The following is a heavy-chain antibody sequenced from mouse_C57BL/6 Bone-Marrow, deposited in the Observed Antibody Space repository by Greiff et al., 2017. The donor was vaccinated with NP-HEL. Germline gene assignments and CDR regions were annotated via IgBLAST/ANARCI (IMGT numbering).Heavy chain of an antibody. CDR3: ARHGDGYLAWFAD. CDR2: ISSGCSYT. V-gene: IGHV5-6*01. CDR1: GFPFSHYG. Sequence: EVKVVESGGDLVKPGGSLKLSCAASGFPFSHYGMSWVRQTPDKRLEWFATISSGCSYTSYPDTVKGRFTLSRDHAKNTLYLQMSSLKSEDTAMYDCARHGDGYLAWFADGGKGTLVTVSA. J-gene: IGHJ3*01. D-gene: IGHD2-3*01.